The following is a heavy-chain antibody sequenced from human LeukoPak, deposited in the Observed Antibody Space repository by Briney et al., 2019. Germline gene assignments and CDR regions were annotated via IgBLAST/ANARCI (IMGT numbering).Heavy chain of an antibody. V-gene: IGHV1-69*04. Sequence: SVKVSCKASGGTFSSYAISWVRQAPGQGLEWMGRIIPIFGIANYAQKFQGRVTITADKSTSTAYMELSSLRSEDTAVYYCARDWYYDMDVWGQGTTVTVSS. CDR1: GGTFSSYA. CDR2: IIPIFGIA. CDR3: ARDWYYDMDV. J-gene: IGHJ6*02.